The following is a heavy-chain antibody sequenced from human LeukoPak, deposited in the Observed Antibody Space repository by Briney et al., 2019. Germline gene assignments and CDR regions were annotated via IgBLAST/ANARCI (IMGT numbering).Heavy chain of an antibody. D-gene: IGHD6-13*01. CDR3: AREGRAYRYSSSWYPTPSWFDP. Sequence: GGTLRLSCSASGFTFTTYGMNWVRQAPGKGLEWVSGIGGSGTRTYYADSVKGRFTISRDNSKNTLYLQMNSLRDEDTAVYYCAREGRAYRYSSSWYPTPSWFDPWGQGTLVTVSS. CDR2: IGGSGTRT. J-gene: IGHJ5*02. V-gene: IGHV3-23*01. CDR1: GFTFTTYG.